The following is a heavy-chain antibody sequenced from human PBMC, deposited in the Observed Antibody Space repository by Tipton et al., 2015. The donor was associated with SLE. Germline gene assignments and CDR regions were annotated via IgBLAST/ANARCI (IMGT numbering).Heavy chain of an antibody. CDR1: GLTVSNNY. CDR2: IYSNGDK. CDR3: AKSPDAIPSDNYYYGMDV. Sequence: SLRLSCAASGLTVSNNYMGWVRRAPGKGLEWVSIIYSNGDKYYADSVKGRFTISRDNSKNTLYLQMSSLRAEDSALYFCAKSPDAIPSDNYYYGMDVWGHGTTVTVSS. J-gene: IGHJ6*02. D-gene: IGHD2-21*01. V-gene: IGHV3-66*02.